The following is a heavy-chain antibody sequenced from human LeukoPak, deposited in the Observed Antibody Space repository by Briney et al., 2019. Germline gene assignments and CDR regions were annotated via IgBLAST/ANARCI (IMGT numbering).Heavy chain of an antibody. CDR1: GFTLSSYA. D-gene: IGHD3-16*02. CDR3: ARTRMITFGGVIAPYYFDY. CDR2: ISSNGGST. Sequence: GGSLRLSCAASGFTLSSYAMHWVRQAPGKGLEYVSAISSNGGSTYYANSVKGRFTISRDNSKNTLYLQMGSLRAEDMAVYYCARTRMITFGGVIAPYYFDYWGQGTLVTVSS. V-gene: IGHV3-64*01. J-gene: IGHJ4*02.